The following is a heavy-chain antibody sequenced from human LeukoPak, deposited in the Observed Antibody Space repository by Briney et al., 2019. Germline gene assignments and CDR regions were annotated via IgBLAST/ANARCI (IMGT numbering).Heavy chain of an antibody. Sequence: PGGSLRLSCAASGFTFSSNAMSWVRQAPGKGLEWVSAISGSGDSTYYAASVKGRFTSSRDNSKNTLDLRMNSLRAEDTAGYYWAIGENGYNYGWGQGSLVTVYS. CDR1: GFTFSSNA. CDR3: AIGENGYNYG. V-gene: IGHV3-23*01. D-gene: IGHD5-24*01. CDR2: ISGSGDST. J-gene: IGHJ4*02.